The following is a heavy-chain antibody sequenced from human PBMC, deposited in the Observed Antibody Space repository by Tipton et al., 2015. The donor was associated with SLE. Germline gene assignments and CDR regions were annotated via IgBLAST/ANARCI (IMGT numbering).Heavy chain of an antibody. CDR3: ARGDYVGYYLDY. V-gene: IGHV3-74*01. CDR2: IFSDGSRT. J-gene: IGHJ4*02. CDR1: GFTFSSYW. D-gene: IGHD3-10*02. Sequence: SLRLSCAASGFTFSSYWMHWVRQGPGKGLVWVSRIFSDGSRTTYADSVQGRFTISRDNAKNTLYLLLNSLGAEDTAVYYCARGDYVGYYLDYWGQGTLVTVSS.